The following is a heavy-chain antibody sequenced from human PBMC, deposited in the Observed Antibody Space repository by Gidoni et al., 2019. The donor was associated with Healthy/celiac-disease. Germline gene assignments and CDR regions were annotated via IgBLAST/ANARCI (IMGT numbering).Heavy chain of an antibody. J-gene: IGHJ6*03. D-gene: IGHD2-2*01. CDR2: LYPGDSDT. Sequence: EVQLVQSGAEVTKPGGSRKISWKGSGYSFTRSCLGWVRQMPGKGLEWMGILYPGDSDTRYSPSFQGQVTISADKSISTAYLQWSSLKASDPAMYYCARRVPAAMGPYPENYYSYYMYFWGKGTTVTVSS. CDR3: ARRVPAAMGPYPENYYSYYMYF. CDR1: GYSFTRSC. V-gene: IGHV5-51*03.